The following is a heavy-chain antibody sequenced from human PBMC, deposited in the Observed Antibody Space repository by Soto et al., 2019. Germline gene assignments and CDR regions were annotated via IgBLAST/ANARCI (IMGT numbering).Heavy chain of an antibody. CDR1: EFTFISSW. CDR2: INSDGSST. Sequence: GGSLRLSCVVSEFTFISSWMHWVRQGPGKGLVWVSRINSDGSSTNYADSVKGRFTTSRDNAKNMLYLQMNSLRAEDTALYYCVTGWADYWGQGTLVTVSS. D-gene: IGHD1-26*01. V-gene: IGHV3-74*01. CDR3: VTGWADY. J-gene: IGHJ4*02.